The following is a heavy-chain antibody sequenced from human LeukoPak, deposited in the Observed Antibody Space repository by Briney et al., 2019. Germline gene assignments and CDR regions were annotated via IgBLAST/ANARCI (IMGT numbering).Heavy chain of an antibody. CDR3: ARGPTYYDFWSGYKYFDL. Sequence: PGGSLRLSCAPSGFSFSTYWMGWVRQAPGKGLEWVANIKHDGSEKYYVDSVKGRFTISRDNAKNSLYLQMNSPRAEDTAVYYCARGPTYYDFWSGYKYFDLWGQGTLVTVSS. CDR1: GFSFSTYW. CDR2: IKHDGSEK. J-gene: IGHJ4*02. D-gene: IGHD3-3*01. V-gene: IGHV3-7*01.